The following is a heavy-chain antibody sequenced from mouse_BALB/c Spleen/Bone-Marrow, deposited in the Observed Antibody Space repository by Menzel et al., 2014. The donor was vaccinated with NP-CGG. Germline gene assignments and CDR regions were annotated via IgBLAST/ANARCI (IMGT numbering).Heavy chain of an antibody. CDR3: ASRDSSGYVPDY. CDR1: GYTFTSYW. V-gene: IGHV1S132*01. CDR2: IFPGTGTT. D-gene: IGHD3-2*01. J-gene: IGHJ2*01. Sequence: VQLQQSGAELVKPGASVKPSCKPSGYTFTSYWIQWVKQRPGQGLGWIGEIFPGTGTTYYNEKFKGKATQTIDTSSSTAYMQLSSPTSEDSAVYFCASRDSSGYVPDYWGQGTTLTVSS.